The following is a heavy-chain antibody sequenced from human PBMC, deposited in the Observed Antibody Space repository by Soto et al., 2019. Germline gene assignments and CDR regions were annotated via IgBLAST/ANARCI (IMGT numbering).Heavy chain of an antibody. Sequence: GGSLRLSCAASGFTVSSNYMTWVRQAPGKGLEWVSVIFSGGSTYYADSVKGRFTISRHNSKNTLYLQMNSLRAEDTAVYYCARDHPSYNYALGLSSSQYGMDVWGQGTKVTVSS. J-gene: IGHJ6*02. CDR3: ARDHPSYNYALGLSSSQYGMDV. CDR1: GFTVSSNY. V-gene: IGHV3-53*04. CDR2: IFSGGST. D-gene: IGHD3-10*01.